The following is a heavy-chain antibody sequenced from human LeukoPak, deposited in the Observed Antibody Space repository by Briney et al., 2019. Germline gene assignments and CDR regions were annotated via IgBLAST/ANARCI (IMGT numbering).Heavy chain of an antibody. Sequence: SETLSLTCSVSGGSISSSVHYWAWIRQPPGKGLEWIAFIYYSGSTYYNPSLKSRVTISVDTSKNQFSLKLSSVTAADTAVYYCARHEIVAGDYFDYWGQGTLVTVSS. CDR2: IYYSGST. CDR1: GGSISSSVHY. J-gene: IGHJ4*02. V-gene: IGHV4-39*01. CDR3: ARHEIVAGDYFDY. D-gene: IGHD3-22*01.